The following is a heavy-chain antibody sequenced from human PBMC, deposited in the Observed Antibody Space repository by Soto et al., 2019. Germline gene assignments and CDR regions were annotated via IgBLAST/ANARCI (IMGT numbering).Heavy chain of an antibody. D-gene: IGHD3-16*01. Sequence: QITLKESGPTLVKPTQTLTLTCTVSGFSLNTYGVGVGWIRQPPGTALEWLALIYWDDDKRYSPSLKSRLTITKDTSKNQVVLTMTNMDPVDTVTYSCARALGSWGAYYFDYWGQGTLVTVSS. CDR2: IYWDDDK. V-gene: IGHV2-5*02. J-gene: IGHJ4*02. CDR1: GFSLNTYGVG. CDR3: ARALGSWGAYYFDY.